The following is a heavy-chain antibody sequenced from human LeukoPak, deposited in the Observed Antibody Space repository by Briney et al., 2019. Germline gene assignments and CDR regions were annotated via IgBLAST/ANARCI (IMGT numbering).Heavy chain of an antibody. J-gene: IGHJ4*02. V-gene: IGHV4-34*01. Sequence: SETLSLTCAVYGESFSAYHWNWIRQPPGKGLEWIGEINHSGSTNYNPSLKSRVTISVDTSKNQFSLKLSSVTAADTAVYYCAREYYYGSGSYYDWGQGTLVTVSS. CDR3: AREYYYGSGSYYD. D-gene: IGHD3-10*01. CDR1: GESFSAYH. CDR2: INHSGST.